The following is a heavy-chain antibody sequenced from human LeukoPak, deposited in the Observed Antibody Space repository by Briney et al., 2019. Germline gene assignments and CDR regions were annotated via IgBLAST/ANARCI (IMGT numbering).Heavy chain of an antibody. V-gene: IGHV1-18*01. D-gene: IGHD3-3*01. J-gene: IGHJ5*02. CDR1: GYTFTSYG. CDR3: ARGSDYDFWSGNHRGNWFDP. CDR2: ISAYNGNT. Sequence: ASVKVSCKASGYTFTSYGISWVRQAPGQGLEWMGWISAYNGNTNYVQKLQGRVTMTTDTSTSTAYMELRSLRSDDTAVYYCARGSDYDFWSGNHRGNWFDPWGQGTLVTVSS.